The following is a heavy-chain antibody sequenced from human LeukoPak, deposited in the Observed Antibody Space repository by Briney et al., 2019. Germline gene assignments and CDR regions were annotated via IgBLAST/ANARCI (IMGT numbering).Heavy chain of an antibody. V-gene: IGHV3-23*01. D-gene: IGHD1-26*01. Sequence: GGSLRLSCAASGFTFSSYAMSWVRQAPGKGLEWVSAISGSGGSTYYADSVKGRFTISRDNAKNSLYLQMNSLRAGDTAVYYCARGPRGYIVGATPIDYWGQGTLVTVSS. J-gene: IGHJ4*02. CDR1: GFTFSSYA. CDR2: ISGSGGST. CDR3: ARGPRGYIVGATPIDY.